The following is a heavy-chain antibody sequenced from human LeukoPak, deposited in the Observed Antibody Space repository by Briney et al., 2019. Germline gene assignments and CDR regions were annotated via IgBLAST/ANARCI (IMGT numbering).Heavy chain of an antibody. J-gene: IGHJ5*01. V-gene: IGHV4-4*07. CDR1: GGSISDYY. Sequence: SETLSLTCSVSGGSISDYYWTWIRQPAGKGLEWIGRINASGTTRYNPSLKSRLAMSVDTSKNQFSLKLTSATAADTAVYFCTRGLAAAYDYNWFDSWGQGTLVTVSS. CDR3: TRGLAAAYDYNWFDS. D-gene: IGHD5-12*01. CDR2: INASGTT.